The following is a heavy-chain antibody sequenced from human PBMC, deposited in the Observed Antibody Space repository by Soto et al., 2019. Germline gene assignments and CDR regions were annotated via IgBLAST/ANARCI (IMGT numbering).Heavy chain of an antibody. CDR3: ASYHYYDFGIGSRHYMDA. CDR2: INHSGST. V-gene: IGHV4-34*01. CDR1: GGSLSGYF. Sequence: QVHLEQWGAGLLKPSETLSLTCAVYGGSLSGYFWSWVRQPPGKGLEWIGEINHSGSTNYNPSLKSQVTISADTSQHQFSLRLSSVTAADSGIYFCASYHYYDFGIGSRHYMDAWGKGTTVTVSS. J-gene: IGHJ6*03. D-gene: IGHD3-3*01.